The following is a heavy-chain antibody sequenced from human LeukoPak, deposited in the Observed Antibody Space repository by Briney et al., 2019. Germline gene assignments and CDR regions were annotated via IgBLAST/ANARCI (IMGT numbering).Heavy chain of an antibody. V-gene: IGHV3-48*02. CDR1: ALTFSHHS. CDR3: AREDDAWGPNKLDL. CDR2: NATRSSVI. Sequence: GVPLRLYCAASALTFSHHSMSWAPQAPGKALECISNNATRSSVIYYGDSVMGRFTISRDNAKTSLYLRMNRLRDEDTSMYYCAREDDAWGPNKLDLWGQGRMVTVSS. J-gene: IGHJ3*01. D-gene: IGHD7-27*01.